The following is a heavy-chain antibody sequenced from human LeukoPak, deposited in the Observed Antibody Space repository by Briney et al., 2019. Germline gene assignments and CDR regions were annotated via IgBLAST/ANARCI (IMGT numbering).Heavy chain of an antibody. Sequence: ASVKVSCKASGYTITGYYLHWVRQAHGQGLEWVGWLHPNSGGTNYAQKFQGRVTMTRDTSISTAYMELSSLRSDDTAVYYCARLAAVPGWGQGTLVTVSS. D-gene: IGHD6-19*01. CDR1: GYTITGYY. J-gene: IGHJ1*01. V-gene: IGHV1-2*02. CDR2: LHPNSGGT. CDR3: ARLAAVPG.